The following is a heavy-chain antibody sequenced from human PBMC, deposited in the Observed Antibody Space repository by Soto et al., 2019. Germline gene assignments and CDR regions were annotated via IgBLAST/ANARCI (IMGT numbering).Heavy chain of an antibody. CDR1: GASITGSSY. Sequence: SETLSLTCTVSGASITGSSYWSWIRQPAGKGLEWIGRFSLSGTTNYNPSLRSRVTMSADVSKNQFSLRLTSVTAADTALYYCAGGMTPPGAPAWYYFDSWGQGTLVTVSS. CDR2: FSLSGTT. CDR3: AGGMTPPGAPAWYYFDS. V-gene: IGHV4-4*07. D-gene: IGHD2-8*02. J-gene: IGHJ4*02.